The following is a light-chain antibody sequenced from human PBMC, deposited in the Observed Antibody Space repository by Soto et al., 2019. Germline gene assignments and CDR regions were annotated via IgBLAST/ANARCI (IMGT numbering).Light chain of an antibody. J-gene: IGKJ1*01. CDR3: QQYKSYPWT. V-gene: IGKV1-5*03. Sequence: DIQMTQSPSTLSASVGDRVTITCRASQNIYNWLAWYQQKPGKAPKVLIYMASNLQSGVSSRLSGSGSGTEFTLTISSLQPDDFATYYCQQYKSYPWTFGRGTKVEIK. CDR1: QNIYNW. CDR2: MAS.